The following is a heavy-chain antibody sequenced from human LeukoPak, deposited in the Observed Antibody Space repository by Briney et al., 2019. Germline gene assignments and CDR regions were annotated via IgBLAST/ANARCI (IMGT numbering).Heavy chain of an antibody. J-gene: IGHJ4*02. V-gene: IGHV3-7*01. CDR3: ARDSAGNNY. CDR1: GFTFSTYW. D-gene: IGHD6-13*01. CDR2: IKQDGSEK. Sequence: GGSLRLSCEASGFTFSTYWMSWVRQAPGKGLEWVANIKQDGSEKYYVDSVKGRFTISRDNAKNSLYLQMNSLRAEDTAMYYCARDSAGNNYWGQGTLVTVSS.